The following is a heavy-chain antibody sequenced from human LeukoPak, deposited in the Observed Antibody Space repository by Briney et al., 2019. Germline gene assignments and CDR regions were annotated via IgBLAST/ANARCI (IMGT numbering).Heavy chain of an antibody. CDR1: GYTFTSYD. Sequence: ASVKVSCKASGYTFTSYDINWVRQAPGQGLEWMGWMNPNSGNTGYAQKFQGRVTITRNTSISTAYMELSSLRSEDTAVYYCARGLITDIVVVPAAAYYYYMDVWGKGTTVTVSS. D-gene: IGHD2-2*01. CDR2: MNPNSGNT. V-gene: IGHV1-8*01. CDR3: ARGLITDIVVVPAAAYYYYMDV. J-gene: IGHJ6*03.